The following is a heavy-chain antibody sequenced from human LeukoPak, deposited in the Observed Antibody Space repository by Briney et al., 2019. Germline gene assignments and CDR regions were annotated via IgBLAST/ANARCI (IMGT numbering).Heavy chain of an antibody. V-gene: IGHV1-69*05. CDR2: IIPIFGTA. J-gene: IGHJ6*03. Sequence: SVKVSCKASGGTFSSYAISWVRQAPGQGLEWMGGIIPIFGTANYAQKFQGRVTITTDESTSTAYMGLSSLRSEDTAVYYCARVDIVVVPAAREVYYYYMDVWGKGTTVTVSS. CDR3: ARVDIVVVPAAREVYYYYMDV. D-gene: IGHD2-2*03. CDR1: GGTFSSYA.